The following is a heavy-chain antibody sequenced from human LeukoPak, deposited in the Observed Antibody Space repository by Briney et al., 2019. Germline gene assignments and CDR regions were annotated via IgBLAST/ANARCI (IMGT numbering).Heavy chain of an antibody. CDR2: IYYSGST. CDR3: ARVEYSGYDAYFDY. CDR1: GGSISSYY. Sequence: SETLSLTCTVSGGSISSYYWNWIRQPPGKGLEWIGYIYYSGSTNYNPSLKSRVTISVDTSKNQFSLKLSSVTAADTAVYYCARVEYSGYDAYFDYWGQGTLVTVSS. D-gene: IGHD5-12*01. J-gene: IGHJ4*02. V-gene: IGHV4-59*01.